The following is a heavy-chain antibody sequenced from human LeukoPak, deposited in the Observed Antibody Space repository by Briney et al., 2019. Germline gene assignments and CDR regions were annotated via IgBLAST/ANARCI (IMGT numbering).Heavy chain of an antibody. CDR3: AREEYDYALGALDV. Sequence: PGRSLRLSCATSGFTFSRYAMQWVRQAPGKGLEWVAVISSDGNLIFYADSVKGRFTISRDNSKNTVYLRMNSLRAEDTAVFYCAREEYDYALGALDVWGQGTTVSVSS. D-gene: IGHD4/OR15-4a*01. CDR2: ISSDGNLI. V-gene: IGHV3-30*04. CDR1: GFTFSRYA. J-gene: IGHJ6*02.